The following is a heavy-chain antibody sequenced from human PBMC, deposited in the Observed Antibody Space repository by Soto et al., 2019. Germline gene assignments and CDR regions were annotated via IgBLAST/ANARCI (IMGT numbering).Heavy chain of an antibody. J-gene: IGHJ4*02. CDR2: ITATGYRT. CDR3: ATMNGYFEY. CDR1: GFRFSSYS. Sequence: GPLRLFSADSGFRFSSYSLSWVRQTPGKGVEGVASITATGYRTYYADSVTGRFTISRDNSKKTHYLQMTSLRAEDTAMYYCATMNGYFEYWGQGTPVTVSS. D-gene: IGHD3-22*01. V-gene: IGHV3-23*01.